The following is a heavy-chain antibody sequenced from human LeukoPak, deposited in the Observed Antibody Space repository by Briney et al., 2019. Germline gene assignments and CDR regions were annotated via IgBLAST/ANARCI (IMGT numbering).Heavy chain of an antibody. D-gene: IGHD1-14*01. CDR3: ARVTRDTYYFDS. CDR1: GYTFTSCY. Sequence: GASVKVSCKASGYTFTSCYIHWVRQAPGQGLEWMGVFNPSDDSTIYAQKFQGRVTMTRDTSTSTVYMELSSLGSEDTAVYYCARVTRDTYYFDSWGQGTLVTVSS. CDR2: FNPSDDST. J-gene: IGHJ4*02. V-gene: IGHV1-46*01.